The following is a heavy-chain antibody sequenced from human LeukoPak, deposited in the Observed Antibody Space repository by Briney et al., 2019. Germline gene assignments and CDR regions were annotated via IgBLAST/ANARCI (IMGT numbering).Heavy chain of an antibody. Sequence: LWASVKVSCKASGYTFTGYYMHWVRQAPGQGLEWMGWINPNSGGTNYAQKFQGRVTMTRDTSISTAYMELSRLRSDDTAVYYCARDSVPAAGWFDPWGQGTLVTVSS. CDR1: GYTFTGYY. CDR2: INPNSGGT. V-gene: IGHV1-2*02. CDR3: ARDSVPAAGWFDP. J-gene: IGHJ5*02. D-gene: IGHD2-2*01.